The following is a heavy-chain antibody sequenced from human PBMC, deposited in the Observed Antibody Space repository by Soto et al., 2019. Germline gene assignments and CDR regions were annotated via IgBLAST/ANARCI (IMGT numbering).Heavy chain of an antibody. D-gene: IGHD3-22*01. CDR2: IKSKNDGGTT. V-gene: IGHV3-15*07. CDR3: TTDSYSTKIVVRFDY. Sequence: EVQLVESGGGLVKPGGSLRLSCAASGFIFSNAWINWVRQAPGKGLEWVGSIKSKNDGGTTDFAAPVKGRFAISRDESKNIRYLQMNSLNIKDRAVYYCTTDSYSTKIVVRFDYWGQGTLVTVSS. J-gene: IGHJ4*01. CDR1: GFIFSNAW.